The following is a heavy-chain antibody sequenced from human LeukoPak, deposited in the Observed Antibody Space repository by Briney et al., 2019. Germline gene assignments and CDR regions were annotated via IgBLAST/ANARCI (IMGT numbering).Heavy chain of an antibody. J-gene: IGHJ6*02. CDR3: ARADTAMALYYYGMDV. D-gene: IGHD5-18*01. CDR1: GFTFSSYS. V-gene: IGHV3-21*01. CDR2: ISSSSSYI. Sequence: GGSLRLSCAASGFTFSSYSMNWVRQAPRKGLEWVSSISSSSSYIYYADSVKGRFTISRDNAKNSLYLQMNSLRAEDTAVYYCARADTAMALYYYGMDVWGQGTTVTVSS.